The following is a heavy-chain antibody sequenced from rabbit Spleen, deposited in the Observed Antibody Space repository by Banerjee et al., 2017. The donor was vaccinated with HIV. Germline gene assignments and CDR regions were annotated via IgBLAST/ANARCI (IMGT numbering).Heavy chain of an antibody. J-gene: IGHJ4*01. CDR1: GFSFSSGYY. CDR3: TRDDGSGHYIDGYFNL. Sequence: QEQLEESGGGLVKPGASLTLTCKASGFSFSSGYYISWVRQAPGKGLEWIGFIYTGNGKNYYASWAKGRFTISKTSSTTVTLQVTSLTAADTAIYFCTRDDGSGHYIDGYFNLWGQGTLVTVS. D-gene: IGHD1-1*01. CDR2: IYTGNGKN. V-gene: IGHV1S45*01.